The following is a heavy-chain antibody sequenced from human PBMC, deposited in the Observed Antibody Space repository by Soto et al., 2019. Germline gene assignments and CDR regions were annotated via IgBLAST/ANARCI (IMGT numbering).Heavy chain of an antibody. CDR1: GYNFSDYY. V-gene: IGHV1-2*02. J-gene: IGHJ5*02. Sequence: ASVKVSCKASGYNFSDYYIHWVRQAPGQGLEWLGWVSPRSGGTNYAQKFKGRVTMTRDTSSNTVYMDLSGLKSDDTAVFYCAREISGGGTLNWFDPWGQGTLVTVSS. CDR2: VSPRSGGT. D-gene: IGHD2-8*02. CDR3: AREISGGGTLNWFDP.